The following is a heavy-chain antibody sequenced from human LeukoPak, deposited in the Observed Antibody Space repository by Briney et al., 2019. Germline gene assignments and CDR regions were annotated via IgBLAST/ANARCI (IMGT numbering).Heavy chain of an antibody. CDR2: ISNSGAST. Sequence: PAGSLRLSCVASGFTFSSYSTTWVRQAPGKGLEWVASISNSGASTDYADSVKGRFTISRDNAKHSLYLQMTGLRAEDTAVYYCARESRRYGSGSYPSDYWGRGTLVTVSS. J-gene: IGHJ4*02. CDR3: ARESRRYGSGSYPSDY. CDR1: GFTFSSYS. V-gene: IGHV3-21*06. D-gene: IGHD3-10*01.